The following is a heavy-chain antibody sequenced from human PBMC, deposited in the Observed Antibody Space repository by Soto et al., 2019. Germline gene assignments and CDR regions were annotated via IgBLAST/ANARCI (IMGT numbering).Heavy chain of an antibody. D-gene: IGHD6-13*01. V-gene: IGHV1-69*01. Sequence: SVKDSCRASGGTFSSYDISWVRQAPGQGLEWMGGITPIFGTANYAQKFQGRVTITADESTSTAYMELSSLRSEDTAVYYCARTGIAAAGTWFDPWGQGTLVTVPS. CDR2: ITPIFGTA. CDR1: GGTFSSYD. CDR3: ARTGIAAAGTWFDP. J-gene: IGHJ5*02.